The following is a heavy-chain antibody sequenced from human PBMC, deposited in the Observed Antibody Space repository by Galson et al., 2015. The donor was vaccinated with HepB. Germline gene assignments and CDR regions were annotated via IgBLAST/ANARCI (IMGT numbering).Heavy chain of an antibody. CDR1: GGSISSSSYY. J-gene: IGHJ1*01. CDR3: ASGLDSSGYYYPEYFQH. D-gene: IGHD3-22*01. V-gene: IGHV4-39*01. CDR2: IYYSGST. Sequence: ETLSLTCTVSGGSISSSSYYWGWIRQPPGKGLEWIGSIYYSGSTYYNPSLKGRVTISVDTSKNQFSLKLSSVTAADTAVYYCASGLDSSGYYYPEYFQHWGQGTLVTISS.